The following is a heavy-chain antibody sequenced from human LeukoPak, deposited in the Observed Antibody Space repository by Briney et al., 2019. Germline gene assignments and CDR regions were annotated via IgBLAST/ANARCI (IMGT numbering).Heavy chain of an antibody. V-gene: IGHV1-18*04. Sequence: GASVKVSCKASGYTFTSYGISWVRQAPGQGLEWMGWISAYNGNTNYAQKLQGRVTMTTDTSTSTAYMELRSLRSDDTAVYYCARVGQYYDILTGYFDYWGRGTLVTVSS. J-gene: IGHJ4*02. D-gene: IGHD3-9*01. CDR3: ARVGQYYDILTGYFDY. CDR1: GYTFTSYG. CDR2: ISAYNGNT.